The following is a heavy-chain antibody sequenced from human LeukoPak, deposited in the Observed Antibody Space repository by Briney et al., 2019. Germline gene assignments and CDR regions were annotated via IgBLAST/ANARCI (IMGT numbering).Heavy chain of an antibody. CDR1: GGSFSGYY. CDR2: IYHSGST. Sequence: PSETLSLTCAVYGGSFSGYYWSWIRQPPGKGLEWIGYIYHSGSTYYNPSLKSRVTISVDRSKNQFSLKLSSVTAADTAVYYCARAQMAAPGMSWFDPWGQGTLVTVSS. J-gene: IGHJ5*02. V-gene: IGHV4-34*01. D-gene: IGHD2-8*01. CDR3: ARAQMAAPGMSWFDP.